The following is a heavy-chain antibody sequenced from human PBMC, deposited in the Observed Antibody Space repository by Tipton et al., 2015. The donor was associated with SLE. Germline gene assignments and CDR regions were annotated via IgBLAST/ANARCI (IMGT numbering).Heavy chain of an antibody. Sequence: PGLVKPSETLSLTCAVSGYSISSGYYWGWIRQPPGKGLEWIGSIYHSGSTYYNPSLKSRVTISVDTSKNQFSLKLSSVTAADTAVYYCAESREGFVQHWGQGTLVTVSS. CDR1: GYSISSGYY. CDR2: IYHSGST. CDR3: AESREGFVQH. V-gene: IGHV4-38-2*01. J-gene: IGHJ1*01. D-gene: IGHD1-26*01.